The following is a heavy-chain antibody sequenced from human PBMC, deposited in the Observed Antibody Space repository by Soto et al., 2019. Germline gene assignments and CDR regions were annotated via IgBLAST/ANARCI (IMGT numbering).Heavy chain of an antibody. CDR3: ARDPSTVTTTGGWFDP. V-gene: IGHV1-18*01. CDR1: GYTFTSYG. D-gene: IGHD4-17*01. J-gene: IGHJ5*02. Sequence: QVQLVQSGAEVKKPGASVKVSCKASGYTFTSYGISWVRQAPGQGLEWMGWISAYNGNTNYAQKLQGRVTMTTDTSTSTDYMELRSLRSDDTAVYYCARDPSTVTTTGGWFDPWGQGTLVTVSS. CDR2: ISAYNGNT.